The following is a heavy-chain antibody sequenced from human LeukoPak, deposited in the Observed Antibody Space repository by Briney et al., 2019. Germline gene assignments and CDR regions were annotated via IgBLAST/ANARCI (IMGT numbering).Heavy chain of an antibody. J-gene: IGHJ6*03. V-gene: IGHV4-34*01. D-gene: IGHD3-3*01. CDR2: INHSGST. CDR3: ARHGQYHFWRELYYYSYYMDV. CDR1: GGSFSGCY. Sequence: SETLSLTCAVYGGSFSGCYWSWIRQPPGKGLEWIGEINHSGSTNYNPSLKSRVTISVDTSKHQFSLKLSSVTAADTAVYYCARHGQYHFWRELYYYSYYMDVWGKGTTVTVSS.